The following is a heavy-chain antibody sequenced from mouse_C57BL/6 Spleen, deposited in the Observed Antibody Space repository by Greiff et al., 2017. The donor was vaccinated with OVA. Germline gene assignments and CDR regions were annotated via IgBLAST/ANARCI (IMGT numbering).Heavy chain of an antibody. CDR1: GFSLTSYG. V-gene: IGHV2-5*01. Sequence: VKLVESGPGLVQPSQSLSITCTVSGFSLTSYGVHWVRQSPGKGLEWLGVIWRGGSTDYNAAFMSRLSITKDNSKSQVFFKMNSLQADDTAIYYCAKTDSSGYGFDYWGQGTTLTVSS. J-gene: IGHJ2*01. CDR3: AKTDSSGYGFDY. CDR2: IWRGGST. D-gene: IGHD3-2*02.